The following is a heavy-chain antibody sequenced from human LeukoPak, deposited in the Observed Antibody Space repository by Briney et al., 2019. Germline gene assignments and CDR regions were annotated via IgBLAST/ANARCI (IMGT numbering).Heavy chain of an antibody. Sequence: SETLSLTCAVYGGSFSGYYWSWIRQPPGKGLEWIGYIYYSGSTNYNPSLKSRVTISVDTSKNQFSLKLSSVTAADTAVYYCARESREVLWFGELLRKPYYYYYYMDVWGKGTTVTISS. CDR1: GGSFSGYY. J-gene: IGHJ6*03. V-gene: IGHV4-59*01. CDR3: ARESREVLWFGELLRKPYYYYYYMDV. D-gene: IGHD3-10*01. CDR2: IYYSGST.